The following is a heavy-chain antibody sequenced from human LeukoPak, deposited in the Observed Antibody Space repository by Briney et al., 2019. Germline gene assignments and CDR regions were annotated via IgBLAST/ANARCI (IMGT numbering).Heavy chain of an antibody. Sequence: SETLSLTCTVSGGSISSYCWIWIRQPAGKGLEWIGRICSSGSTIYNPSLKSRVTMSLDMSNNQFSLKLSSVTAADTVVYYCARDRGSDGSDQLDPWGQGTLVTVSS. J-gene: IGHJ5*02. CDR2: ICSSGST. CDR3: ARDRGSDGSDQLDP. D-gene: IGHD3-10*01. V-gene: IGHV4-4*07. CDR1: GGSISSYC.